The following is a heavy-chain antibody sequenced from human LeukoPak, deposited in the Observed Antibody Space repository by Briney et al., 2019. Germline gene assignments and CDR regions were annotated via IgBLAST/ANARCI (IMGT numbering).Heavy chain of an antibody. V-gene: IGHV3-23*01. Sequence: GGSLRLSCAASGFTFSSYAMSWVRQAPGKGLEWVSAISGSGGSTYYADSVKGRFTISRDNSKNTLYLQMNSPRAEDTAVYYCAKDQGGPYYYYYYGMDVWGQGTTVTVSS. CDR3: AKDQGGPYYYYYYGMDV. J-gene: IGHJ6*02. CDR1: GFTFSSYA. CDR2: ISGSGGST. D-gene: IGHD3-16*01.